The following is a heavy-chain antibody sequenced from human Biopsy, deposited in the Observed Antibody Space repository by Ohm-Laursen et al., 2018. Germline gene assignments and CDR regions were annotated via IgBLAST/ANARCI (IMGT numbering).Heavy chain of an antibody. D-gene: IGHD6-19*01. CDR1: GDSLTSGPEN. J-gene: IGHJ4*02. CDR2: IYSGGNT. Sequence: SDTLSLTCTVSGDSLTSGPENWSWIRQSPGQRLEYIGFIYSGGNTNYNPSLKNRVTMSVDTSKNQFSLKLSSVIAADTAVYYCARGRRTSGWPYFANWGQGTLVIVSS. CDR3: ARGRRTSGWPYFAN. V-gene: IGHV4-61*01.